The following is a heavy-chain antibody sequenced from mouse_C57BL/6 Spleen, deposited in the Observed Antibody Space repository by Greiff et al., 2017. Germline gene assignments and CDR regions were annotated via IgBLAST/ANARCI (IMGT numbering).Heavy chain of an antibody. V-gene: IGHV1-64*01. J-gene: IGHJ1*03. Sequence: QVQLQQPGAELVKPGASVKLSCKASGYTFTSYWMHWVKQRPGQGLEWIGKIHPNSGSTNYNEKFKSKATLTVDKSSSTAYMQLSSLTSEDSAVYYSARWDDYDWYVDVWGTGATVTVSS. CDR2: IHPNSGST. CDR3: ARWDDYDWYVDV. CDR1: GYTFTSYW. D-gene: IGHD2-4*01.